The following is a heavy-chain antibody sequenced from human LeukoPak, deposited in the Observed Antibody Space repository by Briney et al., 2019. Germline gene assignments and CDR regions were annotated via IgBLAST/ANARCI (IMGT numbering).Heavy chain of an antibody. J-gene: IGHJ4*02. Sequence: GGSLRLSCAASGFTFSGSAMHWVRQASGKGLEWVGRIRSRAKSYATAYGPSVRGRFAISRDDSRNTVYLQMNSLKSEDTAMYYCTFNHDYGDNWGKGTQVTVSS. V-gene: IGHV3-73*01. D-gene: IGHD4-17*01. CDR3: TFNHDYGDN. CDR1: GFTFSGSA. CDR2: IRSRAKSYAT.